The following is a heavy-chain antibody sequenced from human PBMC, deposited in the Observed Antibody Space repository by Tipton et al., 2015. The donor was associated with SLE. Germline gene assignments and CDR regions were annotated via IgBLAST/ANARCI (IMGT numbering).Heavy chain of an antibody. CDR1: GFTFSGSA. Sequence: GSLRLSCAASGFTFSGSAMHWVRQASGKGLEWVGRIRSNANSYATAYAASVKGRFTISRDDSKHTAYLQMNSLKTEDTAVYYCTTSRGGNADYWGQGTLVTVSS. CDR3: TTSRGGNADY. J-gene: IGHJ4*02. CDR2: IRSNANSYAT. D-gene: IGHD4-23*01. V-gene: IGHV3-73*01.